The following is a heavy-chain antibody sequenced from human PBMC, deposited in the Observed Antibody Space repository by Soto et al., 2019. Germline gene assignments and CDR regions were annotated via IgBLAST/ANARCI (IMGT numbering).Heavy chain of an antibody. CDR2: IYYSGST. CDR1: GGSISSYY. D-gene: IGHD1-7*01. CDR3: ARCMAGTTWGFDY. V-gene: IGHV4-59*01. J-gene: IGHJ4*02. Sequence: SETLSLTCTVSGGSISSYYWSWIRQPPGKGLEWIGYIYYSGSTNYNPSLKSRVTISVDTSKNQFSLKLSSVTAADTAVYYCARCMAGTTWGFDYWGQGTLVTVSS.